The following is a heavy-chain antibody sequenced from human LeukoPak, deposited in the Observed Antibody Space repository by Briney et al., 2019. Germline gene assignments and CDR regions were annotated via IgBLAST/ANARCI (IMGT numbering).Heavy chain of an antibody. D-gene: IGHD3-22*01. CDR2: INPSGGST. V-gene: IGHV1-46*01. CDR1: GYTFTSYY. J-gene: IGHJ4*02. CDR3: ARDLGYDSSGYSFDY. Sequence: ASVKVSCKASGYTFTSYYMHWVPQAPGQGLEWMGIINPSGGSTSYAQKFQGRVSMTRDMSTSTVYMELSSLRSEDTAVYYCARDLGYDSSGYSFDYWGQGTLVTVSS.